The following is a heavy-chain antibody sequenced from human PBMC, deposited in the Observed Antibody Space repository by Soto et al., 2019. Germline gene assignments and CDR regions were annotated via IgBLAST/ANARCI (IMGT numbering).Heavy chain of an antibody. D-gene: IGHD2-15*01. Sequence: GGSLRLSCAASGFTFSSYSMNWVRQAPGKGLEWVSAISGSGGSTYYADSVKGRFTISRDNSKNTLYLQMNSLRAEDTAVYYCAKDLEVAATPPGYWGQGTLVTVSS. CDR1: GFTFSSYS. J-gene: IGHJ4*02. CDR3: AKDLEVAATPPGY. CDR2: ISGSGGST. V-gene: IGHV3-23*01.